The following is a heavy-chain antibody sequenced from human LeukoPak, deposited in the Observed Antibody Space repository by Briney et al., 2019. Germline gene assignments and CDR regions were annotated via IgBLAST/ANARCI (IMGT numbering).Heavy chain of an antibody. CDR3: ARYRDTLGAFDV. J-gene: IGHJ3*01. V-gene: IGHV3-13*05. Sequence: GGSLRLSCAASGFTFSSYDMHWVRQPTGKGLEWVSSIGTAGDPYYPGSAKGRFTISRENARNSLYLQMNSLRAGDTAVYYCARYRDTLGAFDVWGQGTMVTVSS. CDR1: GFTFSSYD. CDR2: IGTAGDP. D-gene: IGHD5-18*01.